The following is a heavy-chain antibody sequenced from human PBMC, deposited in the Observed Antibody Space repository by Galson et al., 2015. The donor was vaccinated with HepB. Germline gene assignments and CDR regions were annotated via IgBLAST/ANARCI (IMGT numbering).Heavy chain of an antibody. CDR2: IRSKGYSGTT. V-gene: IGHV3-49*03. CDR1: GFTFGDYG. J-gene: IGHJ4*02. Sequence: SLRLSCAGSGFTFGDYGMSWFRQAPGKGLEWVGFIRSKGYSGTTEYAASVKGRFTISRDDSKSIAYLQMNSLKTEDTAVYYCIRDPPTGYWGQGTLVTVSS. CDR3: IRDPPTGY.